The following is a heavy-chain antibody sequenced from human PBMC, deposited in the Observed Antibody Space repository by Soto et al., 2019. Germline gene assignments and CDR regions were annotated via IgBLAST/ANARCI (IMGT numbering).Heavy chain of an antibody. CDR3: ARGSGYSSGWYVYYYYGMDV. CDR1: GGSFSGYY. J-gene: IGHJ6*02. Sequence: SETLSLTCAVYGGSFSGYYWSWIRQPPGKGREWMGEINHSGSTNYNPSLKSRVTISVDTSKNQFSLKRGSVTAAATAVYYCARGSGYSSGWYVYYYYGMDVWGQGTTVTVSS. D-gene: IGHD6-19*01. V-gene: IGHV4-34*01. CDR2: INHSGST.